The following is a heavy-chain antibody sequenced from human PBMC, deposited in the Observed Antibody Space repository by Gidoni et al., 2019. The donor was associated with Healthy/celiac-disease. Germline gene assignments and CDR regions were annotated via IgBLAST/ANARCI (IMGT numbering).Heavy chain of an antibody. CDR3: ASSSGWYEGPFQH. J-gene: IGHJ1*01. CDR2: ISSSSSSI. CDR1: GVTCSSYS. V-gene: IGHV3-48*02. Sequence: EGQLVESGGGVVQPGGARRLSCAASGVTCSSYSMNWVRQAPGKGLEWVSYISSSSSSIYSADSVKGRFTISRDNAKNSLYLQMNSLRDADTAVYYCASSSGWYEGPFQHWGQGTLVTVSS. D-gene: IGHD6-19*01.